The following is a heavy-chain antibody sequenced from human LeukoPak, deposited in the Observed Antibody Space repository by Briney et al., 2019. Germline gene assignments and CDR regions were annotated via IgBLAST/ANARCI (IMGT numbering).Heavy chain of an antibody. CDR2: ISAYNGNT. CDR3: ARAHRELPGGWLQFLSGIGY. V-gene: IGHV1-18*01. D-gene: IGHD5-24*01. J-gene: IGHJ4*02. Sequence: GASVKVSCKASGYTFTSYGISWVRQAPGQGLEWMGWISAYNGNTNYAQKLQGRVTMTTDTSTSTAYMELRSLRSDDTAVYYCARAHRELPGGWLQFLSGIGYWGQGTLVTVSS. CDR1: GYTFTSYG.